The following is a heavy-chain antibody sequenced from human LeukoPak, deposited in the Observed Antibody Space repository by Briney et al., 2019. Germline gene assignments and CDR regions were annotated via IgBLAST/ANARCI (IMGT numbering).Heavy chain of an antibody. V-gene: IGHV4-39*07. J-gene: IGHJ5*02. D-gene: IGHD3-10*01. CDR2: VYFSGTT. CDR1: GGSISSSFYY. CDR3: ARVVRDGGLLCFGESPNWFDP. Sequence: SETLSLTCTVSGGSISSSFYYWAWIRQPPGKGLEWIGSVYFSGTTYYSPSLQSRVTMSVKMSKNQFSLKLRSVTAADTAVYYCARVVRDGGLLCFGESPNWFDPWGQGTLVTVSS.